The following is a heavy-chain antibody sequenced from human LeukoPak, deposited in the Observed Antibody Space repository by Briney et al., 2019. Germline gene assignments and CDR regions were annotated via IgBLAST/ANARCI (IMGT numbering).Heavy chain of an antibody. J-gene: IGHJ5*02. D-gene: IGHD6-13*01. CDR2: IYTSGTT. V-gene: IGHV4-4*07. CDR1: GGSISTYY. Sequence: SETLSLTCTVSGGSISTYYWSWIRQPAGKGLEWIGRIYTSGTTNYNPSLKSRVTMSLDTSKYQFSLKLSSVTAADTAIYYCARASGTGYSSSNWFDPWGQGTLVTVSS. CDR3: ARASGTGYSSSNWFDP.